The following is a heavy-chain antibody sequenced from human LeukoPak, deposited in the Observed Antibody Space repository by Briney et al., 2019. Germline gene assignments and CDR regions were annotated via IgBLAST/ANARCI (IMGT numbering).Heavy chain of an antibody. CDR2: ISSSSSYI. CDR3: AKGLWFGEDSGHYFDY. CDR1: GFTFSSYS. D-gene: IGHD3-10*01. Sequence: PGGSLRLSCAASGFTFSSYSMNWVRQAPGKGLEWVSSISSSSSYIYYADSVKGRFTISRGNSKNTLYLQMNSLRAEDTAVYYCAKGLWFGEDSGHYFDYWGQGTLVTVSS. J-gene: IGHJ4*02. V-gene: IGHV3-21*01.